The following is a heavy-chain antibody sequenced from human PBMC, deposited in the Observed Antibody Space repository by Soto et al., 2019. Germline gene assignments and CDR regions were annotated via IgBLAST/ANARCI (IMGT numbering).Heavy chain of an antibody. V-gene: IGHV4-34*09. D-gene: IGHD2-15*01. CDR1: GGSFSGYY. CDR2: INHSGST. Sequence: TLSLTCAVYGGSFSGYYWSWIRQPPGKGLEWIGEINHSGSTNYNPSLKSRVTISVDTSKNQFSLKLSSVTAADTAVYYCARDRECSGGTGYNFFAYCGQRTLVTVSS. CDR3: ARDRECSGGTGYNFFAY. J-gene: IGHJ4*02.